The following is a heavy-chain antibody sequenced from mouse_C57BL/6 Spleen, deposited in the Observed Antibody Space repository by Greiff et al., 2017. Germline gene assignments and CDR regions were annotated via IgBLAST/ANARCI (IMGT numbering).Heavy chain of an antibody. J-gene: IGHJ3*01. CDR3: ARDYGSSYGWFAY. CDR1: GYTFTSYW. CDR2: IKPSDSAT. D-gene: IGHD1-1*01. Sequence: QVQLKQPGAELVRPGSSVKLSCKASGYTFTSYWMHWVKQRPIQGLEWIGNIKPSDSATHYNQKFKDKATLTVAKSSSTAYMQLSSLTSEDSAVYYCARDYGSSYGWFAYWGQGTLVTVSA. V-gene: IGHV1-52*01.